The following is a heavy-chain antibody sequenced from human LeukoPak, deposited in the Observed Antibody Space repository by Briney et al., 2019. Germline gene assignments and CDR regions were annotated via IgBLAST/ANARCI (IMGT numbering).Heavy chain of an antibody. CDR1: GFNVSSKY. V-gene: IGHV3-53*01. Sequence: GGSLRLSCAASGFNVSSKYMSWVRQAPGKGLEWVSIIYSGGDTYYADSVKGRFTISRDNSKNTMFLQINSLRTEDTAVYYCARVDSSGYHKYYFDYWGQGTLVTVSS. CDR2: IYSGGDT. CDR3: ARVDSSGYHKYYFDY. J-gene: IGHJ4*02. D-gene: IGHD3-22*01.